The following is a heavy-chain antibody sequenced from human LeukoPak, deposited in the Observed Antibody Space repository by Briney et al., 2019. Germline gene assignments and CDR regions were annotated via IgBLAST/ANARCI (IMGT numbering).Heavy chain of an antibody. Sequence: GGSLRLSCAASGFTFSSYSMNWVRQAPGKGLEWVSYISSSSSTIYYADSVKGRFTISRDNAKNSLYLQMNSLRAEDTAVYYCARDPGGSGSYYPLNYYYYGMDVWGQGTTVTVSS. J-gene: IGHJ6*02. V-gene: IGHV3-48*04. CDR1: GFTFSSYS. CDR2: ISSSSSTI. D-gene: IGHD3-10*01. CDR3: ARDPGGSGSYYPLNYYYYGMDV.